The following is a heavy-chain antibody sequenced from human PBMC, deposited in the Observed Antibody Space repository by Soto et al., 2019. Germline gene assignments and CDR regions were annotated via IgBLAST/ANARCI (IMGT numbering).Heavy chain of an antibody. Sequence: SETLSLTCTVSGGSISSYHWSWIRQSAGKGLEWIGRIYTSGNTHYNPSLKSRVTVSIDTSKNQFFLTVNSVTAADSAVYYCARESGDNWDYEAYWGQGTPVTVS. D-gene: IGHD1-7*01. CDR2: IYTSGNT. V-gene: IGHV4-4*07. CDR3: ARESGDNWDYEAY. CDR1: GGSISSYH. J-gene: IGHJ4*02.